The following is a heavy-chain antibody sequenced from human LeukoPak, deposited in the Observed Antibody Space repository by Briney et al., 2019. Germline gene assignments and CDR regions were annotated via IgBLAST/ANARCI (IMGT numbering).Heavy chain of an antibody. V-gene: IGHV3-23*01. J-gene: IGHJ5*02. CDR1: GFTFSSYA. CDR2: ISGSGGST. CDR3: AKWVNFWSGYERLNWFDP. Sequence: GGSLRLSCAASGFTFSSYAMSWVRQAPGKGLEWDSAISGSGGSTYYADSVKGRFTISRDNSKNTLYLQMNSLRAEDTAVYYCAKWVNFWSGYERLNWFDPWGQGTLVTVSS. D-gene: IGHD3-3*01.